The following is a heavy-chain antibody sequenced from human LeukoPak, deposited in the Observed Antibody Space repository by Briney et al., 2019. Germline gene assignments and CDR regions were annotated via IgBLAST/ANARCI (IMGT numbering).Heavy chain of an antibody. CDR3: AGAPAGGSDWLSPFDY. D-gene: IGHD3-9*01. Sequence: SETLSLTCTVPGVSISSTTLYWGWVRQSPGKALEWIATIYYSGTTYYNPSLKSRVTISVDTSKNQFSLKLASVTAADTAIYYCAGAPAGGSDWLSPFDYWGQGTLVTVSS. CDR2: IYYSGTT. J-gene: IGHJ4*02. V-gene: IGHV4-39*01. CDR1: GVSISSTTLY.